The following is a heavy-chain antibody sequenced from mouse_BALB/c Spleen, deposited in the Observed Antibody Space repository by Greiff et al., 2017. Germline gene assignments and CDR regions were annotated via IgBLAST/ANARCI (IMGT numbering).Heavy chain of an antibody. J-gene: IGHJ2*01. CDR1: GYSITSDYA. CDR3: ARAHTTVVARGYYFDY. D-gene: IGHD1-1*01. Sequence: EVKLQESGPGLVKPSQSLSLTCTVTGYSITSDYAWNWIRQFPGNKLEWMGYISYSGSTSYNPSLKSRISITRDTSKNQFFLQLNSVTTEDTATYYCARAHTTVVARGYYFDYWGQGTTLTVSS. CDR2: ISYSGST. V-gene: IGHV3-2*02.